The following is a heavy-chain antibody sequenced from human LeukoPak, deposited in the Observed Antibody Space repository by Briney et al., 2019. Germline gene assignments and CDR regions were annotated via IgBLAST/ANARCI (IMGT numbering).Heavy chain of an antibody. Sequence: ASVKVSCKASGYALTSDGMNWVRQAPGQGLEWMGWINTNTGNPTYAQGFTGRFVFSLDTSVSTAYLQISSLKAEDTAVYYCARDFGGYYYYYYMDVWGKGTTVTVSS. J-gene: IGHJ6*03. CDR3: ARDFGGYYYYYYMDV. CDR1: GYALTSDG. D-gene: IGHD2-15*01. V-gene: IGHV7-4-1*02. CDR2: INTNTGNP.